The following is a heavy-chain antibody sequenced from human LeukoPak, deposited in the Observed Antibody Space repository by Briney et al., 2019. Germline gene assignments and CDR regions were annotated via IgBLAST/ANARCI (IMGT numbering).Heavy chain of an antibody. D-gene: IGHD5/OR15-5a*01. CDR1: GFTVSDNY. Sequence: PGGSLRLSCAPSGFTVSDNYMSWVRQAPGKGLEWVSVIYSGGSIYYTDSVKGRFTISRHNSKNTLYLQMNSLRTEDTAVYYCASGSRFDYWGQGTLVTISS. J-gene: IGHJ4*02. CDR2: IYSGGSI. V-gene: IGHV3-53*04. CDR3: ASGSRFDY.